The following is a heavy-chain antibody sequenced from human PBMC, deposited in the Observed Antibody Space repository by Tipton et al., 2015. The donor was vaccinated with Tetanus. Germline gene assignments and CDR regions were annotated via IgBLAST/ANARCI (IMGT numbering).Heavy chain of an antibody. J-gene: IGHJ4*02. Sequence: RSLRLSCLASGFSFSTYNFHWVRQAPGKGLEWVANIWYDGTTKFYADSVKGRFTISRDNAKNTLFLQMNNLRAEDTAVYFCARERSFAYFDYWGQGTLVTVSS. CDR3: ARERSFAYFDY. CDR1: GFSFSTYN. V-gene: IGHV3-33*01. CDR2: IWYDGTTK.